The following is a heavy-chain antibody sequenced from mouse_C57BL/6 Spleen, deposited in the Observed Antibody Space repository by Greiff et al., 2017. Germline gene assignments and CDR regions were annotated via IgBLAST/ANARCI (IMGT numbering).Heavy chain of an antibody. CDR3: ARNYSNYGFAY. D-gene: IGHD2-5*01. V-gene: IGHV1-59*01. CDR1: GYTFTSYW. J-gene: IGHJ3*01. CDR2: IDPSDSYT. Sequence: LKQPGAELVRPGTSVKLSCKASGYTFTSYWMHWVKQRPGQGLEWIGVIDPSDSYTNYNQKFKGKATLTVDTSSSTAYMQLSSLTSEDSAVYYCARNYSNYGFAYWGQGTLVTVSA.